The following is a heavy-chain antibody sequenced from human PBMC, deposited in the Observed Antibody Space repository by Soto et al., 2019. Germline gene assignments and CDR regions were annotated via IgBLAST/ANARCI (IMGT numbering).Heavy chain of an antibody. D-gene: IGHD3-3*01. J-gene: IGHJ5*02. V-gene: IGHV4-31*03. CDR2: IYYSGST. CDR3: ARDALRSPGWFDP. CDR1: GGSISSGGYY. Sequence: SETLSLTCTVSGGSISSGGYYWSWIRQHPGKGLEWIGYIYYSGSTYYNPSLKSRVTISVDTSKNQFSLKLSSVTAADTAVYYCARDALRSPGWFDPWGQGTLVTVSS.